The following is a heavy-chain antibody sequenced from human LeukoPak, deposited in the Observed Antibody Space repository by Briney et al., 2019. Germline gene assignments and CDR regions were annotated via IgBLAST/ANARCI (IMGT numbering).Heavy chain of an antibody. V-gene: IGHV4-59*08. J-gene: IGHJ4*02. CDR2: IYYSGST. CDR3: ARLGHRGQWLVPGDY. D-gene: IGHD6-19*01. CDR1: GGSISRYY. Sequence: PSETLSLTCTVSGGSISRYYWSWIRQPPGKGLEWIGYIYYSGSTNYNPSLKSRVTISVDTSKNQFSLKLSSVTAADTAVYYCARLGHRGQWLVPGDYWGQGTLVTVSS.